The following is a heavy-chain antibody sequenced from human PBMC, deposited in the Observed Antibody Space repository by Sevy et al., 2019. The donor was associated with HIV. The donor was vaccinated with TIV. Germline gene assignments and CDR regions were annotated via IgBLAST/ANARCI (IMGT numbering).Heavy chain of an antibody. D-gene: IGHD6-19*01. J-gene: IGHJ5*02. CDR1: GYTFIDYY. CDR3: ARGGRSVAVPDKWLDP. Sequence: ASVKVSCQTSGYTFIDYYIYWVRQTPGQGLEWMGWMNPKNGGAKVAQKFQGRFTLTRDSSITTVSMSLTGLTFDDTGIYYCARGGRSVAVPDKWLDPWGQGSLVTVSS. V-gene: IGHV1-2*02. CDR2: MNPKNGGA.